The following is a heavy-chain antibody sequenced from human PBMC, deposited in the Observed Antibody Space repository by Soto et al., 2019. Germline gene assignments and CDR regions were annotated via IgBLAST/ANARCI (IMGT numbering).Heavy chain of an antibody. Sequence: PSETLSLTCAVYGGSFSGYYWSWIRQPPGKGLEWIGEINHSGSTNYNPSLKSRVTISVDTSKNQFSLKLSSVTAADTAVYYCARLFYDDSDCNYFDYWGQGTLVTVSS. CDR1: GGSFSGYY. V-gene: IGHV4-34*01. CDR2: INHSGST. D-gene: IGHD3-22*01. CDR3: ARLFYDDSDCNYFDY. J-gene: IGHJ4*02.